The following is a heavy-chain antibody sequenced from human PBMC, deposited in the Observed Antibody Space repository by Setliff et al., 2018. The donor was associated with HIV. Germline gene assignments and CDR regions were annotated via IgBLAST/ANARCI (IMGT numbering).Heavy chain of an antibody. V-gene: IGHV4-34*01. J-gene: IGHJ4*02. CDR1: NGSFSGYY. CDR3: AVDVYYDFWSGYYLY. CDR2: IYYSGST. Sequence: SETLSLTCAVYNGSFSGYYWTWIRQSPGKGLEWIGSIYYSGSTNYNPSLKSRVTISVDTSKNQFSLKLSSVTAADTAVYYCAVDVYYDFWSGYYLYWGQGTLVTVSS. D-gene: IGHD3-3*01.